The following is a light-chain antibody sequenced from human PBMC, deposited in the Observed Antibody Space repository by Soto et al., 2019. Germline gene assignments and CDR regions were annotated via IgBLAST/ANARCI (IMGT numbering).Light chain of an antibody. J-gene: IGKJ2*01. CDR2: DAS. CDR1: QSLSNN. V-gene: IGKV3-15*01. Sequence: EIVMTQSPATLSVSPGERATLSCRASQSLSNNLAWYQQKPGQSPRLLIYDASTRATGIPARFSGSGSGTDFTLTISSLQSEDCAVYYCQHYNNWPYTFGQGTKLEIK. CDR3: QHYNNWPYT.